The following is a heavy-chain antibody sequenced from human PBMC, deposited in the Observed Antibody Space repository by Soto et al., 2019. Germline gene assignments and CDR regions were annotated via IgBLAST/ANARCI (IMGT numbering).Heavy chain of an antibody. D-gene: IGHD6-19*01. Sequence: QVQLVESGGGVVQPGRSLRLSCAASGFNFSSYVMHWVRQAPGKGLEWVAVIWYDGGNKYYADSVKGRFTISRDNSKNTLYLQMHSLRAEDTAVYYCARAGQWPPRDGLRSSYSFDYWRQGTLVTVSS. CDR3: ARAGQWPPRDGLRSSYSFDY. V-gene: IGHV3-33*01. CDR2: IWYDGGNK. CDR1: GFNFSSYV. J-gene: IGHJ4*02.